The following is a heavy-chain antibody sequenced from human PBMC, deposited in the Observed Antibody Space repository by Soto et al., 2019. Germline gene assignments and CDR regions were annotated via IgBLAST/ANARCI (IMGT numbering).Heavy chain of an antibody. CDR2: FDPEDGET. Sequence: ASVKVSCKVSGYTLTVLSMHWVRQAPGKGLEWMGGFDPEDGETIYAQKFQGRVTMTEDTSTDTAYMELSSLRSDDTAVYYCARGLYYYDSRGYWGYWGQGTLVTVSS. J-gene: IGHJ4*02. D-gene: IGHD3-22*01. V-gene: IGHV1-24*01. CDR3: ARGLYYYDSRGYWGY. CDR1: GYTLTVLS.